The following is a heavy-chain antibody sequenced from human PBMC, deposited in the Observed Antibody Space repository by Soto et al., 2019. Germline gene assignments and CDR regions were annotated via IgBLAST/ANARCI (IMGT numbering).Heavy chain of an antibody. CDR1: DGSFSGYY. Sequence: QVQLQQWGAGLLKPSETLSLTCAVYDGSFSGYYWSWIRQPPGKGLEWIGEINHSGTTNYNPSLKSRLTISADTAKNQFSLNLSSVTAADTAVYYCARGPYCSGGTCYRGMDVWGQGTTVTVSS. CDR2: INHSGTT. CDR3: ARGPYCSGGTCYRGMDV. J-gene: IGHJ6*02. D-gene: IGHD2-15*01. V-gene: IGHV4-34*01.